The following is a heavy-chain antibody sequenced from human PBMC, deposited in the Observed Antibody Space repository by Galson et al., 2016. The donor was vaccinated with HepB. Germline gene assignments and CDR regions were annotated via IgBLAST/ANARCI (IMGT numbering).Heavy chain of an antibody. CDR1: GFTFSSYS. J-gene: IGHJ6*02. Sequence: SLRLSCAASGFTFSSYSMNWVRQAPGKGLEWVSSIGSNNRYIYYADSVRGRFTISRDNAKRSLYLQRNSLRAEDTAVYYCAGWYLGYRFYGMDVWGQGTTVTVSS. D-gene: IGHD6-19*01. CDR3: AGWYLGYRFYGMDV. V-gene: IGHV3-21*01. CDR2: IGSNNRYI.